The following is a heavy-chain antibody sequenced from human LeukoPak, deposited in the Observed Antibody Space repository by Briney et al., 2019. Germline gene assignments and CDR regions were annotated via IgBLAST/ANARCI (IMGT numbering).Heavy chain of an antibody. CDR2: IKSKTDGGTT. J-gene: IGHJ6*02. D-gene: IGHD3-10*01. V-gene: IGHV3-15*01. CDR1: GFTFSSYA. Sequence: GGSLRLSCAASGFTFSSYAMSWVRQAPGKGLEWVGRIKSKTDGGTTDYAAPVKGRFTISRDDSKNTLYLQMNSLKTEDTAVYYCMIPWFGENYYYYGMDVWGQGTTVTVSS. CDR3: MIPWFGENYYYYGMDV.